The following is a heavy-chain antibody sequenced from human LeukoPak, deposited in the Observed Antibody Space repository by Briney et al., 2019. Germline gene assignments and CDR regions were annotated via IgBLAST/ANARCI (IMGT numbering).Heavy chain of an antibody. J-gene: IGHJ4*03. CDR1: VYTLTSYG. CDR3: ARDYCGYERPLGGNGYDF. CDR2: ISAYNGNT. D-gene: IGHD3-16*01. Sequence: ASVKVSCKASVYTLTSYGISWVRQAPGQGREWMGWISAYNGNTNYAQKLQGRVTMPTDASTSTAYMEMRSLRSDDTGVYYWARDYCGYERPLGGNGYDFWGQGTQVTVSS. V-gene: IGHV1-18*01.